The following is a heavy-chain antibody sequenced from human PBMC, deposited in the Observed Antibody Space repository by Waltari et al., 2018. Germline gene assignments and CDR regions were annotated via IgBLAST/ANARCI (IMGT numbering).Heavy chain of an antibody. D-gene: IGHD3-10*01. V-gene: IGHV4-59*01. CDR3: AAGTMVQGREVWFDP. CDR2: IYYSGST. J-gene: IGHJ5*02. Sequence: QVQLQESGPGLVKPSETLCLTCTVSGGSISSYYWSWFRQPPGKGLEWIGYIYYSGSTNYTPSLKRRVTIAVGTSNNQFSLKLSAVTAAETAVYYCAAGTMVQGREVWFDPWGQGTLVTVSS. CDR1: GGSISSYY.